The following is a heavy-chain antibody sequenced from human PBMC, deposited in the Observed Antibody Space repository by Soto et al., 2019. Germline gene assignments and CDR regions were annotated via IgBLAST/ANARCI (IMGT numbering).Heavy chain of an antibody. V-gene: IGHV4-34*01. J-gene: IGHJ2*01. Sequence: QVQLQQWGAGLLKPSETLSLTCAVYGGSFSGYYWSWIRQPPGKGLEWIGEINHSGSTNYNPSLKSRVTISVDTSKNQFSLKLSSVTAADTAVYYCARRRGLMATISQGYFDLWGRGTLVTVSS. CDR2: INHSGST. CDR1: GGSFSGYY. D-gene: IGHD5-12*01. CDR3: ARRRGLMATISQGYFDL.